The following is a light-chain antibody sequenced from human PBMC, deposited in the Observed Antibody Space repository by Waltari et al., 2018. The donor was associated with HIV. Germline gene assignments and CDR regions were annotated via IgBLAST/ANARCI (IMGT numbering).Light chain of an antibody. CDR1: SGSVSTTSF. Sequence: QTVVTQEPSFSVSPGGTVTLTCGLNSGSVSTTSFPSWYQQTPGQAPRTLIYSTNIRSSGVPDRFSGSILGDKAALTITGAQAEDESDYYCLVHMGHGAWVFGGGTKLTVL. CDR3: LVHMGHGAWV. V-gene: IGLV8-61*01. CDR2: STN. J-gene: IGLJ3*02.